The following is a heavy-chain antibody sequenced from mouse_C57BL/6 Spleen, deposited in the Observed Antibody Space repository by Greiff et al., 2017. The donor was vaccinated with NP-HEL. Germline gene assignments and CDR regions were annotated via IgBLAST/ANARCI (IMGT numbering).Heavy chain of an antibody. J-gene: IGHJ4*01. CDR1: GYTFTEYT. D-gene: IGHD2-10*02. Sequence: VKLVESGAELVKPGASVKLSCKASGYTFTEYTIHWVKQRSGQGLEWIGWFYPGSGSIKYNEKFKDKATLTADKSSSTVYMELSRLTSEDSAVYFCARHEGYGNYDDYAMDYWGQGTSVTVSS. V-gene: IGHV1-62-2*01. CDR2: FYPGSGSI. CDR3: ARHEGYGNYDDYAMDY.